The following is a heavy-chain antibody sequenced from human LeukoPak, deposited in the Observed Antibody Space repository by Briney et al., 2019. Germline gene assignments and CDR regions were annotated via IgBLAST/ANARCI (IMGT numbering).Heavy chain of an antibody. Sequence: PSETLSLTCAVNGGSFSAYYWTWIRQSPGKGLEWIGEINPSGSANCHPSLKSRVTTSLDTSNNQFSLRLRSVTAADTALYYCARGTNGPRLNYWGQGTLVTVSS. D-gene: IGHD5-12*01. CDR2: INPSGSA. V-gene: IGHV4-34*01. CDR3: ARGTNGPRLNY. CDR1: GGSFSAYY. J-gene: IGHJ4*02.